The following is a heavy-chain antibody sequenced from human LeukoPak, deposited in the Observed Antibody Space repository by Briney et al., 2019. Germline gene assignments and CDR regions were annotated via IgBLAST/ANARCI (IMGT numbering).Heavy chain of an antibody. CDR2: INPSGGST. CDR3: ARPVVPAARTASFDL. V-gene: IGHV1-46*03. D-gene: IGHD2-2*01. Sequence: ASVKVSCKASGCTFTSNYMHWVRQAPGQGLEWLGIINPSGGSTSYAQKFQGRVTMTRDTSTSTVYMELSSLRSEDTAVYYCARPVVPAARTASFDLWGRGTLVTVSS. CDR1: GCTFTSNY. J-gene: IGHJ2*01.